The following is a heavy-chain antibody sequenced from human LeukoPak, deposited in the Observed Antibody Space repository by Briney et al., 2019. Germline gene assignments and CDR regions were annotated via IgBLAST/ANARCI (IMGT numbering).Heavy chain of an antibody. D-gene: IGHD2-15*01. CDR3: ARDRVVVATTTPPYWYFDL. J-gene: IGHJ2*01. CDR1: GFTFDDYG. CDR2: IDWSGGST. Sequence: GGSLRLSCAASGFTFDDYGMSWVRQAPGKGLEWVSGIDWSGGSTGYADSVKGRFTISRDNAKNSLFLHMNSLRVEDTALYYCARDRVVVATTTPPYWYFDLWGRGTLVTVSS. V-gene: IGHV3-20*04.